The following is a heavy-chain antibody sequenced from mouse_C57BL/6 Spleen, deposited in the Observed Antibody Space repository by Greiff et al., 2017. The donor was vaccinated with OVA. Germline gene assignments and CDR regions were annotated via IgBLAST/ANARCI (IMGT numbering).Heavy chain of an antibody. J-gene: IGHJ3*01. CDR2: IYPGSGNT. Sequence: QVQLQQSGAELVRPGASVKLSCKASGYTFTDYYINWVKQRPGQGLEWIGRIYPGSGNTYYNEKFKGKATLTADKSSSTAYMQLSRLTSEDSAVDFCASSGYDYGWFAYWGQGTPVTVSA. CDR3: ASSGYDYGWFAY. D-gene: IGHD2-4*01. V-gene: IGHV1-76*01. CDR1: GYTFTDYY.